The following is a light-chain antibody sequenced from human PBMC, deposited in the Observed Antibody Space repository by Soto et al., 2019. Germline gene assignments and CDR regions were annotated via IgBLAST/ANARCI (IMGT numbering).Light chain of an antibody. Sequence: EILPTQSPATLSVSPGETATLSCRASQNVLSDLAWYQQKPGQAPRLLVYGATTRATDAPAKFRGRGSGTEFSLTISSLQSEDSATYYCQQYRSWPRTFGQGSRVEI. CDR3: QQYRSWPRT. CDR2: GAT. CDR1: QNVLSD. J-gene: IGKJ1*01. V-gene: IGKV3-15*01.